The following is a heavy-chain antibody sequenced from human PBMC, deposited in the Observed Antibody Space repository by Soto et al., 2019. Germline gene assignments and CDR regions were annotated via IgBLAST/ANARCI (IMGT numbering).Heavy chain of an antibody. CDR3: ARGVTAGVDY. D-gene: IGHD1-26*01. CDR1: GYSFTSLD. Sequence: SVKVSCKASGYSFTSLDINWVRQTAGQGLEWMGWMEPSSGKTGYAQKFHDRVTMTSDTSINTAYMELTTLTSDDTAFYYCARGVTAGVDYWGQGTLVTVSS. V-gene: IGHV1-8*01. J-gene: IGHJ4*02. CDR2: MEPSSGKT.